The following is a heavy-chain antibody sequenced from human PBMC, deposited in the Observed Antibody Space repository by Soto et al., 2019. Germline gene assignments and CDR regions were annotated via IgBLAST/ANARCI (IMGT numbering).Heavy chain of an antibody. Sequence: GGSLRLSCAASGFTFSSYAMSWVRQAPGKGLEWVSAISGSGGSTYYADSVKGRFTISRDNSKNTLYLQMNSLRAEDTAVYYCAKGRRRFLEWPYGMDVWGQGTTVTV. D-gene: IGHD3-3*01. J-gene: IGHJ6*02. V-gene: IGHV3-23*01. CDR1: GFTFSSYA. CDR2: ISGSGGST. CDR3: AKGRRRFLEWPYGMDV.